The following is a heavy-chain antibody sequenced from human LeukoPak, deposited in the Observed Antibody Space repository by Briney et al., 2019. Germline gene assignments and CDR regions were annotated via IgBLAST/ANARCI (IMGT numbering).Heavy chain of an antibody. CDR2: INPSGGST. D-gene: IGHD6-19*01. V-gene: IGHV1-46*01. J-gene: IGHJ4*02. Sequence: ASVKVSCKASGYTSTSYYMHWVRQAPGQGLEWMGIINPSGGSTSYAQKFQGRVTMTRDTSTSTVYMELSSLRSEDTAVYYCARDVTGPNSSEGNFDYWGQGTLVTVSS. CDR3: ARDVTGPNSSEGNFDY. CDR1: GYTSTSYY.